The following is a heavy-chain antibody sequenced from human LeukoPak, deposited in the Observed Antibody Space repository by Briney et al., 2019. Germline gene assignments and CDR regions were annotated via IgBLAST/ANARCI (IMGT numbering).Heavy chain of an antibody. CDR1: GFTFSSYG. J-gene: IGHJ4*02. CDR2: ISYDGSNK. Sequence: PGRSLRLSCAASGFTFSSYGMHWVRQAPGKGLEWVAVISYDGSNKYYADSVKGRFTISRDNSKNTLYLQMNSLRAEDTAVYYCARARRGPMVRGVIPSPDYWGQGTLVTVSS. V-gene: IGHV3-30*03. D-gene: IGHD3-10*01. CDR3: ARARRGPMVRGVIPSPDY.